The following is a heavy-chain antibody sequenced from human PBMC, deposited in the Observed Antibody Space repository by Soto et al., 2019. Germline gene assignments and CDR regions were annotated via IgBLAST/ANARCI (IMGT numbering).Heavy chain of an antibody. CDR2: IIGTGVTT. Sequence: XGSLRLACAASGVTLSSYAMSWVRQAPGNRLDWVSGIIGTGVTTYYADSVRGRFTISRDNSKNTLYLQMNSLRAEDTAVYYCARSDCDGDCYLFDYWGQGTLVTVSS. V-gene: IGHV3-23*01. CDR1: GVTLSSYA. J-gene: IGHJ4*02. D-gene: IGHD2-21*02. CDR3: ARSDCDGDCYLFDY.